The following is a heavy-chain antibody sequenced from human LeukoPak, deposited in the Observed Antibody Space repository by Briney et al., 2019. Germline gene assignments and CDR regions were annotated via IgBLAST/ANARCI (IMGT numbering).Heavy chain of an antibody. Sequence: ASVKVSCKASGYTFTGYYMHWVRQAPGQGLEWMGWINPNSGGTNYAQKFQGWVTMTRDTSISTAYMELSSLRSEDTAVYYCARDGSGSYDGPFDYWGQGTLVTVSS. CDR2: INPNSGGT. D-gene: IGHD1-26*01. J-gene: IGHJ4*02. CDR3: ARDGSGSYDGPFDY. V-gene: IGHV1-2*04. CDR1: GYTFTGYY.